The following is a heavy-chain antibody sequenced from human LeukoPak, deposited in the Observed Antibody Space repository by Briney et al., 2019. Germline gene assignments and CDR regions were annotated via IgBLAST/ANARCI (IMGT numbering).Heavy chain of an antibody. V-gene: IGHV3-30*18. Sequence: GRSLRLSCGGSGFSFSSYGMHWVRQAPGKGLEWVAVISYDGSNKNCADSVKGRFTISRDNSKSTLYLQMNSLRAEDTAVYYCAKDRGLWLGEGSWFDPWGQGTLVTVSS. CDR3: AKDRGLWLGEGSWFDP. CDR1: GFSFSSYG. CDR2: ISYDGSNK. D-gene: IGHD3-10*01. J-gene: IGHJ5*02.